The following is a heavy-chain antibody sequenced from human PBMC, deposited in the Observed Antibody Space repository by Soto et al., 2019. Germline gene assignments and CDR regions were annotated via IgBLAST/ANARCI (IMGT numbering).Heavy chain of an antibody. D-gene: IGHD2-2*01. J-gene: IGHJ6*02. CDR1: GFTFSSYG. Sequence: GGSLRLSCAASGFTFSSYGMHWVRQAPGKGLEWVAVISYDGSNKYYADSVKGRFTISRDNSKNTLYLQMNSLRAEDTAVYYCAKAIVVGPAVIEFYSYGMHGWCQGTTVNV. CDR3: AKAIVVGPAVIEFYSYGMHG. V-gene: IGHV3-30*18. CDR2: ISYDGSNK.